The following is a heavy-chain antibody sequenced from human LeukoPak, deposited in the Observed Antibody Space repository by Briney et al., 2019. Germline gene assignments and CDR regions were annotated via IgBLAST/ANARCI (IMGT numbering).Heavy chain of an antibody. V-gene: IGHV1-18*04. CDR3: ARLSYQGYFDY. CDR2: ISAYNGNT. D-gene: IGHD1-26*01. CDR1: GYTFTGYY. J-gene: IGHJ4*02. Sequence: GASVKVSCKASGYTFTGYYMHWVRQAPGQGLEWMGWISAYNGNTNYAQKLQGRVTMTTDTSTSTAYMELRSLRSDDTAVYYCARLSYQGYFDYWGQGTLVTVSS.